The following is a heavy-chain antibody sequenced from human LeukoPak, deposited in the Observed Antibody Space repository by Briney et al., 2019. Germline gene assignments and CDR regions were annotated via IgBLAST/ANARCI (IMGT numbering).Heavy chain of an antibody. D-gene: IGHD3-16*02. CDR2: IYYSGST. CDR1: GGSISSYY. V-gene: IGHV4-59*12. CDR3: ARGVLPGYVWGSYRPYYYYYYYMDV. Sequence: SETLSLTCTVSGGSISSYYWSWIRQPPGKGLEWIGYIYYSGSTNYNPSLKSRVTISVDTSKNQFSLKLSSVTAADTAVYYCARGVLPGYVWGSYRPYYYYYYYMDVWGKGTTVTVSS. J-gene: IGHJ6*03.